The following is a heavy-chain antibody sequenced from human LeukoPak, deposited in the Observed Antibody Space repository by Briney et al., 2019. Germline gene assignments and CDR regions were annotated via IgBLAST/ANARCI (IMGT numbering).Heavy chain of an antibody. CDR3: ARARFGPGDSSGSFDP. D-gene: IGHD3-22*01. J-gene: IGHJ5*02. Sequence: RASVKVSCKGTGYSFTGYYLHWVRQAPGQGLEWMGWVNPNTGGAYSAQNFQGRVTMTSDTSATTTYMEVRRLTPDDTAVYYCARARFGPGDSSGSFDPWGQGTLVTVSS. CDR2: VNPNTGGA. CDR1: GYSFTGYY. V-gene: IGHV1-2*02.